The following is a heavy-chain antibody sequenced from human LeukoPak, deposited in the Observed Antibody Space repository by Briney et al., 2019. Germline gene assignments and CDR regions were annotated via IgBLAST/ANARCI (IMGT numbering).Heavy chain of an antibody. CDR2: ISSISTYT. CDR3: TRTHIAQYDFWTASL. Sequence: GGSLRLSWAASGFTLSSYAMGWARQAPGKGPEWVSSISSISTYTHYADSVKGRFTISRDNAKNSLYLQMNSLRAEDTAVYYCTRTHIAQYDFWTASLWGQGTLVTVSS. V-gene: IGHV3-21*01. D-gene: IGHD3-3*01. CDR1: GFTLSSYA. J-gene: IGHJ4*02.